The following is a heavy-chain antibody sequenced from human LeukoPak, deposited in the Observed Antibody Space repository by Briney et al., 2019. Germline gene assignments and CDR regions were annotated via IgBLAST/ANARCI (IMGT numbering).Heavy chain of an antibody. V-gene: IGHV4-39*07. CDR1: GGSIAKTTYY. CDR2: IYYSGTT. D-gene: IGHD1-1*01. Sequence: SETLSPTCTVSGGSIAKTTYYWGWIRQPPVKGLEWIGNIYYSGTTYYNPSLKSRVTISVDTSKNQFSLTLNSVTAADTAVHFCVRLKQLERSFDSWGLGSLVTVSS. J-gene: IGHJ4*02. CDR3: VRLKQLERSFDS.